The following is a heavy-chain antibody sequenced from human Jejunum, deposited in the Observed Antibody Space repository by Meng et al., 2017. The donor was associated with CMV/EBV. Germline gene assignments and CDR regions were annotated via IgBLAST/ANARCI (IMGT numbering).Heavy chain of an antibody. D-gene: IGHD2/OR15-2a*01. CDR1: SGTISSNNY. V-gene: IGHV4-4*02. CDR2: DYHTERT. Sequence: SLTCAVTSGTISSNNYWNWVRKPPGKGLEWIGEDYHTERTNQNPSLKSRVTISVDKSRNQFSLKLTSVTAADTAVYYCARRASGRYGNWGQGTLVTVSS. CDR3: ARRASGRYGN. J-gene: IGHJ4*02.